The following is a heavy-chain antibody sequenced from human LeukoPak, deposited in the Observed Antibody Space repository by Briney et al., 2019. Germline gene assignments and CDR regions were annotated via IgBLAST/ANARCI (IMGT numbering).Heavy chain of an antibody. CDR1: GFTFTDTY. V-gene: IGHV3-11*04. J-gene: IGHJ6*04. Sequence: GGSLRLSCAVSGFTFTDTYMTWIRQAPGKGLESLSYISPSGTDISYADSAKGRFTISRDNAKNSLYLQMNSLRAEDTAVYYCAELGITMIGGVWGKGTTVTISS. CDR3: AELGITMIGGV. D-gene: IGHD3-10*02. CDR2: ISPSGTDI.